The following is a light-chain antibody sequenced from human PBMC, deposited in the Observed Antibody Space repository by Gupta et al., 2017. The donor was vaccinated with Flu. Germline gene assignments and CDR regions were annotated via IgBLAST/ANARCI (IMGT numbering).Light chain of an antibody. Sequence: EIVLTQSPATLSLSPGERATLSCRASQSVSSYLAWYQQKPGQAPRPLIYDASNRATGIPARFSGSGSGTDFTLTIGSLEPEDFAVYYCQQRSNWPPGFTFGPGTKVDIK. CDR2: DAS. CDR1: QSVSSY. CDR3: QQRSNWPPGFT. V-gene: IGKV3-11*01. J-gene: IGKJ3*01.